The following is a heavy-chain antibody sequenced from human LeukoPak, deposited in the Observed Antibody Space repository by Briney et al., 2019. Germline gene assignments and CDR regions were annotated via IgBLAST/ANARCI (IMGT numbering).Heavy chain of an antibody. Sequence: PSQTLSLTCTVSGGSISSYYWSWIRQPPGKGLEWIGYIYYSGSTNYNPSLKSRVIMSVDTSENQFSLKLSSVTAADTAIYYCARVTGSYYFDHWGQGTLVAVSS. V-gene: IGHV4-59*01. D-gene: IGHD1-26*01. CDR1: GGSISSYY. CDR2: IYYSGST. CDR3: ARVTGSYYFDH. J-gene: IGHJ4*02.